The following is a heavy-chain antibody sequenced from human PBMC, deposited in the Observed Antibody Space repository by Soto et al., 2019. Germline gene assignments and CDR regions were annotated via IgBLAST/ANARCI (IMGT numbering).Heavy chain of an antibody. CDR1: GFTFSSYW. CDR3: ARGQIVGATRVDY. J-gene: IGHJ4*02. CDR2: INSDGSST. Sequence: LRLSCAASGFTFSSYWMHWVRQAPGKGLVWVSRINSDGSSTSYADSVKGRFTISRDNAKNTLYLQMNSLRAEDTAVYYCARGQIVGATRVDYWGQGTLVTVSS. V-gene: IGHV3-74*01. D-gene: IGHD1-26*01.